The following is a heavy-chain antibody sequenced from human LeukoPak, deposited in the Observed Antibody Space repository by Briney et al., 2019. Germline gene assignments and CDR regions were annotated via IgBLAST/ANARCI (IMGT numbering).Heavy chain of an antibody. CDR2: ISYNGRSI. CDR3: ARGRDYGECDY. CDR1: GFIFSTYE. D-gene: IGHD4-17*01. J-gene: IGHJ4*02. Sequence: GSLRLSCAASGFIFSTYEMNWVRQAPGKGLEWLSYISYNGRSIYYADSVKGRFTISRDNAKSSLYLQMDSLRAEDTAVYYCARGRDYGECDYWGQGTLVTVSS. V-gene: IGHV3-48*03.